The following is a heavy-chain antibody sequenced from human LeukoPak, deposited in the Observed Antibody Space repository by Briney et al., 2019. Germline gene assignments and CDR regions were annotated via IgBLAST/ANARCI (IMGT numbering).Heavy chain of an antibody. CDR2: IIPIFGTA. D-gene: IGHD2-8*01. J-gene: IGHJ4*02. CDR3: ASDSSIVLMVFAPLDY. Sequence: SVKVSCKASGGTFSSYAISWVRQAPGQGLEWMGRIIPIFGTANYAQKFQGRVTITTDESTSTAYMELSSLRSEDTAVYYCASDSSIVLMVFAPLDYWGQGTLVTVSS. V-gene: IGHV1-69*05. CDR1: GGTFSSYA.